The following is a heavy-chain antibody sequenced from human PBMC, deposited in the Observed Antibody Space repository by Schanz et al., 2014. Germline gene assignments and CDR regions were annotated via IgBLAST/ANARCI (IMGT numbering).Heavy chain of an antibody. CDR3: AREDCSATSCYFRY. CDR1: GFNFSNYD. J-gene: IGHJ4*02. D-gene: IGHD2-21*01. V-gene: IGHV3-30*03. CDR2: IYYNGTNK. Sequence: QVQLVESGGGVVQPGRSLRLSCAASGFNFSNYDIHWVRQAPGKGLEWVALIYYNGTNKYYADSVKGRFTISRDNSKNTVNLQMNSLRAEDTAVYYCAREDCSATSCYFRYWGQGTLVTVSS.